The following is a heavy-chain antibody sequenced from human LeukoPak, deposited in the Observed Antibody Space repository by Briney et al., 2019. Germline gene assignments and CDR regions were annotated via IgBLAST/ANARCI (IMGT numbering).Heavy chain of an antibody. CDR3: TRLETTVTTGPDYYYMDV. CDR1: GFTFSGSA. D-gene: IGHD4-11*01. V-gene: IGHV3-73*01. CDR2: IRSKANSYAT. J-gene: IGHJ6*03. Sequence: GGSLRLSCAASGFTFSGSAMHWVRQASGKGLEWVGRIRSKANSYATAYAASVKGRFTISRDDSKNTAYLQMNSLKTEDTAVYYCTRLETTVTTGPDYYYMDVWGKGTTVTVSS.